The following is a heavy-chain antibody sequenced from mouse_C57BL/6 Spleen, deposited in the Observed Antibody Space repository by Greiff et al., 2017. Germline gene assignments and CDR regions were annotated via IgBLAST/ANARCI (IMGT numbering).Heavy chain of an antibody. Sequence: EVQVVESGGGLVKPGGSLKLSCAASGFTFSDYGMHWVRQAPEKGLEWVAYISSGSSTIYYADTVKGRFTISRDNAKNTLFLQMTSLRSEDTAMYYCARDSSGPRFAYWGQGTLVTVSA. CDR1: GFTFSDYG. J-gene: IGHJ3*01. CDR2: ISSGSSTI. D-gene: IGHD3-2*02. V-gene: IGHV5-17*01. CDR3: ARDSSGPRFAY.